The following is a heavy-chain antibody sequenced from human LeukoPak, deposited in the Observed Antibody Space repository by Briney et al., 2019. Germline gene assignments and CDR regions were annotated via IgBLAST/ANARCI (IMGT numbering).Heavy chain of an antibody. CDR1: GFTFSSYA. V-gene: IGHV3-23*01. CDR3: AKERTPRVVVVAATLDGFDY. D-gene: IGHD2-15*01. J-gene: IGHJ4*02. CDR2: ISGSGGST. Sequence: GGSLRLSCAASGFTFSSYAMSWVRQAPGKGLEWVSAISGSGGSTYYADSVKGRFTISRDNSKNTLYLQMNSLRAEDTAVYYCAKERTPRVVVVAATLDGFDYWGQGTLVTVSS.